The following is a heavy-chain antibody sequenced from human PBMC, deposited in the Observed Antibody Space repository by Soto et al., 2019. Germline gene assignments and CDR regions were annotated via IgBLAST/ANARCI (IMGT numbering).Heavy chain of an antibody. Sequence: QVQLVQSGAEVKKPGASVKVSCKASGYTFTSYGIIWVRQAPGQGLEWLGWISGYNGNTNNVQNLQDRVTMTTDTSTSTAYMELRSLRSDDTAVYYCARVGWSIAAKDALDIWGHGTKVTVSS. CDR3: ARVGWSIAAKDALDI. V-gene: IGHV1-18*01. CDR2: ISGYNGNT. D-gene: IGHD6-6*01. J-gene: IGHJ3*02. CDR1: GYTFTSYG.